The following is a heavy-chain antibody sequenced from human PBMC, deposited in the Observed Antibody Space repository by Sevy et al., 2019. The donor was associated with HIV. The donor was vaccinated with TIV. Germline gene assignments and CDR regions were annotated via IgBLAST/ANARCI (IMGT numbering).Heavy chain of an antibody. CDR1: GGTFSSYG. Sequence: ASVKVSCKASGGTFSSYGISWVRQAPGQGLEWMEGTIPILGTVNYAQKFQGRVTITADESTKTAYMELSSLRSEDTAVYYCARGGGNGWYYFDYWGQETLVTVSS. CDR3: ARGGGNGWYYFDY. CDR2: TIPILGTV. V-gene: IGHV1-69*13. J-gene: IGHJ4*02. D-gene: IGHD6-19*01.